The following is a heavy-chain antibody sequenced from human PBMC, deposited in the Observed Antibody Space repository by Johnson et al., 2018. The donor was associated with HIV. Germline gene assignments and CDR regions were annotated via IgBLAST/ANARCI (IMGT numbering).Heavy chain of an antibody. D-gene: IGHD2-15*01. V-gene: IGHV3-13*01. CDR1: GFTFSSYD. Sequence: VQLVESGGGLVQPGGSLRLSCAASGFTFSSYDMHWVRQATGKGLEWVSAIGTAGDTYYPGSVKGRFTVSREDAKNSLYLQMNSLRAGDTALYYCARAVCRGGRCYSHDACDIWGHGTMVTVSS. CDR3: ARAVCRGGRCYSHDACDI. J-gene: IGHJ3*02. CDR2: IGTAGDT.